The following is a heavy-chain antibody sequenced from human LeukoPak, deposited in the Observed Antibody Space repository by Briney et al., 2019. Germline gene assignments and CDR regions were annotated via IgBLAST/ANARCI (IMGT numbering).Heavy chain of an antibody. CDR3: AHSLVYDYVWGSYRYLYHFDY. Sequence: GSGPTLVNPTQTLTLTCTFSGFSLSTSGVGVGWIRQPPGKALEWLSLIYWNDDKRYSPSLKSSLTITKDTSKNQVVLTMTNMDPVDTATYYCAHSLVYDYVWGSYRYLYHFDYWGQGTLVTVSS. CDR2: IYWNDDK. J-gene: IGHJ4*02. D-gene: IGHD3-16*02. CDR1: GFSLSTSGVG. V-gene: IGHV2-5*01.